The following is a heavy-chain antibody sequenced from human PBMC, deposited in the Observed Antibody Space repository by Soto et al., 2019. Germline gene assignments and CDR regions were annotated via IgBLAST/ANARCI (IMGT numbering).Heavy chain of an antibody. Sequence: QVQLQQSGPGLLKPSETLSLTCSVSGGSITDNYWTWIRQSPGKGLEWVGYIYYTGITNYNPSLKRRFTTSLDRSKNQFSLKLDSVTAADTAVYYCARALDYDFWGGRNWFDPWGQGTLVTVSS. D-gene: IGHD3-3*01. J-gene: IGHJ5*02. V-gene: IGHV4-59*01. CDR2: IYYTGIT. CDR3: ARALDYDFWGGRNWFDP. CDR1: GGSITDNY.